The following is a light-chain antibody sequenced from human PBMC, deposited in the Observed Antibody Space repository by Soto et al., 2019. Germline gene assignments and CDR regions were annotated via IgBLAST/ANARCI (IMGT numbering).Light chain of an antibody. Sequence: DIPMTQSPSTLSASVGDRVTITCRASQSIRTCLAWYQQKPEKANKLLIYAASSLESGVPSRFSGSGSGSDFTTTISILQADDLATYYCQQYDSYSRTFGQGTKVDIK. CDR3: QQYDSYSRT. J-gene: IGKJ1*01. CDR2: AAS. V-gene: IGKV1-5*03. CDR1: QSIRTC.